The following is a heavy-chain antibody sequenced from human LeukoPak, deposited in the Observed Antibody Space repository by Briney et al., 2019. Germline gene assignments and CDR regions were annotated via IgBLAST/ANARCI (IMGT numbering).Heavy chain of an antibody. J-gene: IGHJ4*02. CDR2: ISGSGGST. CDR3: TTDLRGRGYCSSTTCSLDY. V-gene: IGHV3-23*01. Sequence: GGSLRLSCAASGFTFSSYAMSWVRQAPGKGLEWVSAISGSGGSTYYADSVKGRFTISRDNSKNTLYLQMNSLRAEDTAVYYCTTDLRGRGYCSSTTCSLDYWGQGALVTVSS. D-gene: IGHD2-2*03. CDR1: GFTFSSYA.